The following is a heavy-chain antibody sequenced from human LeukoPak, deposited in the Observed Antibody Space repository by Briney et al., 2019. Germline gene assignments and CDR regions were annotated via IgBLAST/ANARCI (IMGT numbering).Heavy chain of an antibody. V-gene: IGHV3-23*01. CDR1: GFTVSSYA. D-gene: IGHD6-19*01. Sequence: GGSLRLSCAASGFTVSSYAMSWVRQAPGKGLEWVSAISGSGGSTYYADSVKGRFTISRDNSKNTLYLQMNSLRAEDTAVYYCAKALAGTRSNYWGQGTLVTVSS. CDR2: ISGSGGST. CDR3: AKALAGTRSNY. J-gene: IGHJ4*02.